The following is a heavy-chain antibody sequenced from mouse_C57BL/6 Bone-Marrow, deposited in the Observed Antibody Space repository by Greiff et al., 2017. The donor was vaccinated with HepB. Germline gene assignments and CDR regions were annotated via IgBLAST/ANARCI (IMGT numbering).Heavy chain of an antibody. Sequence: EVKLVESGGDLVKPGGSLKLSCAASGFTFSSYGMSWVRQTPDKRLEWVATISSGGSYTYYPDSVKGRFTISRDNAKNTLYLQMSSLKSEDTAMYYCARQGGWVPPAWFAYWGQGTLVTVSA. CDR3: ARQGGWVPPAWFAY. J-gene: IGHJ3*01. CDR1: GFTFSSYG. D-gene: IGHD2-3*01. CDR2: ISSGGSYT. V-gene: IGHV5-6*01.